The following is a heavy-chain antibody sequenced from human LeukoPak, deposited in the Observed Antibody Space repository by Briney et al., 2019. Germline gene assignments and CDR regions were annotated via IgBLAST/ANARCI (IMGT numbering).Heavy chain of an antibody. Sequence: GGSLRLSCAGSGFTFSNSWMGWVRQAPGKGLEWVANVQHIGGETYYVDSVKGRFTISRDNAKNTLYLQMNSLRDEDTAVYYCVREGLECSGSSCQRAAFDYWGQGTLVTVSS. CDR3: VREGLECSGSSCQRAAFDY. J-gene: IGHJ4*02. CDR2: VQHIGGET. V-gene: IGHV3-7*01. CDR1: GFTFSNSW. D-gene: IGHD2-2*01.